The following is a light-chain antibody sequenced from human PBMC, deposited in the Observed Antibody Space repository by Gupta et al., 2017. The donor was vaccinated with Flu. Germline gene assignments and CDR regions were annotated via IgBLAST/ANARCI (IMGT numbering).Light chain of an antibody. V-gene: IGKV3-20*01. J-gene: IGKJ1*01. CDR3: QQYCSSWT. Sequence: EIVLTQSPAPLSLSPGERATLSCRASQSVSSSYLAWYQQKPGQAPRLLIYGASSRATGIPDRCSGSGSGTYFTLTISILEPEDCAVYYCQQYCSSWTFGQGTKVEIK. CDR1: QSVSSSY. CDR2: GAS.